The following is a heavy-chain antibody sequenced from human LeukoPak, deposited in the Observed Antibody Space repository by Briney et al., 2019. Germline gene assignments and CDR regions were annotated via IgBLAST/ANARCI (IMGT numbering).Heavy chain of an antibody. CDR1: GFTLSSYE. CDR3: ARDGKGRNRIGYYFDY. J-gene: IGHJ4*02. Sequence: QPGGSLRLSCAASGFTLSSYEMNWVRQAPGKRLEWVSYISSSGSTIYYAASVKGRFTISRDNAKNSLYLQMNSLRAEDTAVYYCARDGKGRNRIGYYFDYWGQGTLVTVSS. V-gene: IGHV3-48*03. CDR2: ISSSGSTI. D-gene: IGHD3-10*01.